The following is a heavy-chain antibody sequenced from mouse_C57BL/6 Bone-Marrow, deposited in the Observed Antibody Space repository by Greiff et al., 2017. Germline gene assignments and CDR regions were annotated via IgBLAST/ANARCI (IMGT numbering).Heavy chain of an antibody. Sequence: VQLQQSGAELVRPGASVTLSCKASGYTFTDYEMHWVKQTPVHGLEWIGAIDPETGGTAYNQKFKGKAILTAAKSSSTAYMELRSLTSEDSAVYYCTPYYFDYWGQGTTLTVSS. CDR3: TPYYFDY. CDR2: IDPETGGT. V-gene: IGHV1-15*01. CDR1: GYTFTDYE. J-gene: IGHJ2*01.